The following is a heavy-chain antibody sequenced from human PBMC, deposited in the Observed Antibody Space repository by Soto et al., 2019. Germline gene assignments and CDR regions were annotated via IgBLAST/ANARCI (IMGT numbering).Heavy chain of an antibody. Sequence: SETLPLTCDVYGGSFSGYYWSWIRQSPGKGLEWIGQIKHSGGTNYNPSLKSRVTISVDTSKNQFSLKLSSVTAADTAVYYCARVFGFGGMDVWGQGTTVTVSS. V-gene: IGHV4-34*09. CDR3: ARVFGFGGMDV. D-gene: IGHD3-10*01. CDR2: IKHSGGT. J-gene: IGHJ6*02. CDR1: GGSFSGYY.